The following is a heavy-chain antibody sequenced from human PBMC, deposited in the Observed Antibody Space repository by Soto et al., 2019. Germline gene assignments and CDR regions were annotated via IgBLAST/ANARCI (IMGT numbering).Heavy chain of an antibody. CDR3: AKDFGDIVVVVLAPYGMDV. CDR1: GFTFTNYA. CDR2: ISGSGEST. J-gene: IGHJ6*02. V-gene: IGHV3-23*01. Sequence: PGGSLRLSCAASGFTFTNYAMNWFRQDPGKGLEWVSVISGSGESTYYADSVKGRFTISRDNSKNTLYLQMNSLRAEDTAVYFCAKDFGDIVVVVLAPYGMDVWGQGTTVTVSS. D-gene: IGHD2-15*01.